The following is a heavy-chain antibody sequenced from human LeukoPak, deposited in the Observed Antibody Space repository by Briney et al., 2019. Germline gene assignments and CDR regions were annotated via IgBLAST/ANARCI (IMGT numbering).Heavy chain of an antibody. V-gene: IGHV1-8*01. Sequence: ASVKVSCKASGYTFTSYDINWVRQATGQGLEWMGWMNPNSGDTVYAQKFRGRFTVTRNTSVNTAYMELSSLRSEDTAVYYCATWGDWGQGTLVTVSS. D-gene: IGHD3-16*01. J-gene: IGHJ4*02. CDR1: GYTFTSYD. CDR2: MNPNSGDT. CDR3: ATWGD.